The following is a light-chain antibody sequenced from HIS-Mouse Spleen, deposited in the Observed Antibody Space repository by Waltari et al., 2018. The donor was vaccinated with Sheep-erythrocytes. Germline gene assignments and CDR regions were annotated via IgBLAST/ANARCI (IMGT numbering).Light chain of an antibody. V-gene: IGLV2-23*01. Sequence: QSALTQPASVSGSPGQSITISCTGTSSDVGSYNLVSWYQQNPGKAPKLMIYEGSKRPSGVSNHFSGSKAGNTASLTISGLQAEDEADYYCCSYAGSSTPWVFGGGTKLTVL. J-gene: IGLJ3*02. CDR1: SSDVGSYNL. CDR2: EGS. CDR3: CSYAGSSTPWV.